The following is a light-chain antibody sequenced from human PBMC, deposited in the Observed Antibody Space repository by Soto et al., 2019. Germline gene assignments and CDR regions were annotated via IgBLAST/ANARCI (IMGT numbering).Light chain of an antibody. CDR1: SSDVGGYNY. CDR2: EVS. Sequence: QSALTQPPSASGSPGQSVTISCTGTSSDVGGYNYVSWYQQHPGKAPKLMIYEVSKRPSGVPDRFSGSKSGNTASLTVSGLQAEDEADYYSCSYAGTYTPLFGGGTKVTVL. CDR3: CSYAGTYTPL. V-gene: IGLV2-8*01. J-gene: IGLJ2*01.